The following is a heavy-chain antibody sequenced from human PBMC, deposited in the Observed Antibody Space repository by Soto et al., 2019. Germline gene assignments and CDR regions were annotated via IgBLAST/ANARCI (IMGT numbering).Heavy chain of an antibody. CDR2: ISYDGSDK. Sequence: QVQLVESGGGVVQPGRSLRLSCAASGFTFSSYGMHWVRQAPGKGLEWVAVISYDGSDKYYADSVKGRFTISRDNSKNTLYLQMNSLRAEDTAVYYCAMGDILLVPAAIAFYYYGMDVWGQGTTVTVSS. V-gene: IGHV3-30*03. J-gene: IGHJ6*02. D-gene: IGHD2-2*01. CDR1: GFTFSSYG. CDR3: AMGDILLVPAAIAFYYYGMDV.